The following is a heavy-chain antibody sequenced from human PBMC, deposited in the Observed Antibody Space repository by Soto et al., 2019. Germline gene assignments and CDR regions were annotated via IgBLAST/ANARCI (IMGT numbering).Heavy chain of an antibody. V-gene: IGHV3-74*03. CDR3: AKVSNMWQDFSAFDI. CDR2: IKGDGSNI. J-gene: IGHJ3*02. D-gene: IGHD2-21*01. Sequence: GGSLRLSCAASGFTFSDYWMHWVRQAPGKGLVWVSQIKGDGSNIKYADSVKGRFTITRDNAKNTLYLQMNSLRAEDTAVYYCAKVSNMWQDFSAFDIWGQGKMVTVSS. CDR1: GFTFSDYW.